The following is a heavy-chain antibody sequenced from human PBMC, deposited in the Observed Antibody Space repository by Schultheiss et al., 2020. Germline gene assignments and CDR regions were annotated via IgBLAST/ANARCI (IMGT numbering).Heavy chain of an antibody. D-gene: IGHD1-26*01. CDR3: ARPIVGARYYYYGMDV. J-gene: IGHJ6*02. CDR1: GGTFSSYA. Sequence: SVKVSCKASGGTFSSYAISWVRQAPGQGLEWMGGIIPIFGTANYAQKFQGRVTITADESTSTAYMELSSLRSEDTAVYYCARPIVGARYYYYGMDVWGQGNTGTVSS. CDR2: IIPIFGTA. V-gene: IGHV1-69*01.